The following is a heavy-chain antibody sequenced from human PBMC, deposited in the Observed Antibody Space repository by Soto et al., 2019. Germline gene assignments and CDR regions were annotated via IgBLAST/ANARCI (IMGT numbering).Heavy chain of an antibody. D-gene: IGHD1-7*01. CDR3: ATKMELRGLDY. J-gene: IGHJ4*02. CDR1: GGSISSGDYY. V-gene: IGHV4-31*03. CDR2: IYYSGST. Sequence: PSETLSLTCTVSGGSISSGDYYWSWIRQPPGKGLEWIGYIYYSGSTYYNPSLKSRVSISVDTSKNQFSLKLSSVTAADTAVYYCATKMELRGLDYWGQGTLVTVSS.